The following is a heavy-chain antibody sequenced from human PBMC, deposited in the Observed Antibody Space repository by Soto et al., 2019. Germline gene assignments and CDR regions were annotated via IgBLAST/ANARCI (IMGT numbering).Heavy chain of an antibody. CDR2: ISYSGST. CDR3: ERGRPMMGAKNFFDY. V-gene: IGHV4-31*03. J-gene: IGHJ4*02. D-gene: IGHD1-26*01. CDR1: GDSVSSGRHF. Sequence: QVQLQESGPGLVKPSQTLSLTCTVSGDSVSSGRHFWTWIRQHPGKGLEWLGYISYSGSTYYSPSLKTRLAISIDTSENHFSLHLSSVNAADTAVYYCERGRPMMGAKNFFDYWGPGTLVTVSS.